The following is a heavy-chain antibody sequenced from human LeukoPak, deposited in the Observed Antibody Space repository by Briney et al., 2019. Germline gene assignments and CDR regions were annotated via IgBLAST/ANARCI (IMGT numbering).Heavy chain of an antibody. V-gene: IGHV3-30*02. CDR3: AKDLRFLEWFLSSYYFDY. CDR1: GFTFSSYG. CDR2: IRYDGSNK. D-gene: IGHD3-3*01. Sequence: GGSLRLSCAASGFTFSSYGMHWVRQAPGKGLEWVAFIRYDGSNKYYADSVKGRFTISRDNSKNTLYLQMNSLRAEDTAVYYCAKDLRFLEWFLSSYYFDYWGQGTLVTVSS. J-gene: IGHJ4*02.